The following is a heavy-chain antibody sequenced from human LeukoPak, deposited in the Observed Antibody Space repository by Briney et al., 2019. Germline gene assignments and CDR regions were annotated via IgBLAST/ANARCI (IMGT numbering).Heavy chain of an antibody. J-gene: IGHJ4*02. CDR3: VKDQINSIFGVVITYYFDY. CDR2: ISSNGGST. D-gene: IGHD3-3*01. V-gene: IGHV3-64D*09. CDR1: GFTFSSYA. Sequence: QPGGSLRLSCSAPGFTFSSYAMHWVRQAPGKGLEYVSAISSNGGSTYYADSVKGRFTISRDNSKNTLYLQMSSLRAEDTAVYYCVKDQINSIFGVVITYYFDYWGQGTLVTVSS.